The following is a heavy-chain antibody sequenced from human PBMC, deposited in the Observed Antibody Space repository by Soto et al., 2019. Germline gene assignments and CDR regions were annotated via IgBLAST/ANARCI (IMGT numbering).Heavy chain of an antibody. D-gene: IGHD3-10*01. CDR3: AKARFGVCGMDV. V-gene: IGHV1-69*18. J-gene: IGHJ6*02. CDR2: IIPIFGTA. CDR1: GGTFSSYA. Sequence: QVQLVQSGAEVKKPGSSVKVSCKASGGTFSSYAISWVRQARGQGLEWMGRIIPIFGTANYARKFQDRVRITADESTSTGYMEVSSLRSEDTAVYYCAKARFGVCGMDVWGQGTTVTVSS.